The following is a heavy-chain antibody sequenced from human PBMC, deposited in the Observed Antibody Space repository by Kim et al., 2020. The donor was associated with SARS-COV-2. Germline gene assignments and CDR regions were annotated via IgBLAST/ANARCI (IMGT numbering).Heavy chain of an antibody. CDR1: GYTFTGYY. CDR3: ARGSGTLGSGRLDV. CDR2: INPNSGGT. D-gene: IGHD3-10*01. V-gene: IGHV1-2*02. Sequence: ASVKVSCKASGYTFTGYYMHWVRQAPGQGLEWMGWINPNSGGTKYAQKFQGRVTMTRDTSINTAYMELSSLRSDDTAVYYCARGSGTLGSGRLDVWGQGTTVTVSS. J-gene: IGHJ6*02.